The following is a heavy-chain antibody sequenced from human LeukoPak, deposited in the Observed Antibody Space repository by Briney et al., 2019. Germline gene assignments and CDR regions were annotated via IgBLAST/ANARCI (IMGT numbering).Heavy chain of an antibody. CDR2: IRSSSSTI. Sequence: QTGGSLRLSCAASGFTFSSYEMNWVRQAPGKGLEWVSYIRSSSSTIYYADSVKGRFTISRDNAKNSLYLQMNSLRAEDTAVYYCARDPNYPHLYYYYYYMDVWGKGTTVTVSS. V-gene: IGHV3-48*03. CDR1: GFTFSSYE. D-gene: IGHD4/OR15-4a*01. CDR3: ARDPNYPHLYYYYYYMDV. J-gene: IGHJ6*03.